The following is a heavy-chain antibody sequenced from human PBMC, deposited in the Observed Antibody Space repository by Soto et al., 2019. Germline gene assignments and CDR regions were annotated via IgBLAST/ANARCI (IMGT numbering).Heavy chain of an antibody. V-gene: IGHV1-18*01. Sequence: ASVKVSCKASGYTFTNYGISWVRQAPGEGLEWVGWINTSNDNKLYAQKLQGRLTLTTDTSTSTAYVDLTTLRSDDTAVYFCARDPGAASFDFWAQGTLVTVSS. J-gene: IGHJ4*02. D-gene: IGHD2-15*01. CDR3: ARDPGAASFDF. CDR2: INTSNDNK. CDR1: GYTFTNYG.